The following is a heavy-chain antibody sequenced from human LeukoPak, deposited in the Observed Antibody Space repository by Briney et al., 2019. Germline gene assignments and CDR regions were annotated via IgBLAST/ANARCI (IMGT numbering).Heavy chain of an antibody. CDR1: GFTFDDYA. CDR2: ISWNSGSI. J-gene: IGHJ4*02. CDR3: AKDMGYQLLWGCDY. V-gene: IGHV3-9*01. D-gene: IGHD2-2*01. Sequence: GGSLRLSCAASGFTFDDYAMHWVRQAPGKGLEWVSGISWNSGSIGYADSVKGRFTISRDNAKNSLYLQMNNLRAEDTALYYCAKDMGYQLLWGCDYWGQGTLVTVSS.